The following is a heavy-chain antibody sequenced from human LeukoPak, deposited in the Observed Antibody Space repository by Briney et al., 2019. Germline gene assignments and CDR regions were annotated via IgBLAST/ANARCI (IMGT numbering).Heavy chain of an antibody. CDR1: GGSISSGGYS. D-gene: IGHD3-10*01. V-gene: IGHV4-30-2*01. CDR3: ARDVVAYGSGSYFDY. Sequence: PSQTLSLTCAVSGGSISSGGYSWSWIRQPPGKGLEWIGYIYHSGSTYYNTSLKSRVTISVDRSKNQFSLKLSSVTAADTAVYYCARDVVAYGSGSYFDYWGQGTLVTVSS. CDR2: IYHSGST. J-gene: IGHJ4*02.